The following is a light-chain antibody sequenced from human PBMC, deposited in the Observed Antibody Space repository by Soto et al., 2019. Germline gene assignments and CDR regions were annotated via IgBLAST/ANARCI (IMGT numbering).Light chain of an antibody. J-gene: IGKJ4*01. CDR2: GAS. CDR1: QNILRN. CDR3: QQSYSTPLT. Sequence: IVMTQSPATLSVSPGETATLSCRAPQNILRNLAWYQHKPGQPPRLLIYGASTRATGIPGRFSGSGSGTEFTLTISSLQPEDFATYYCQQSYSTPLTFGGGTKVDIK. V-gene: IGKV3-15*01.